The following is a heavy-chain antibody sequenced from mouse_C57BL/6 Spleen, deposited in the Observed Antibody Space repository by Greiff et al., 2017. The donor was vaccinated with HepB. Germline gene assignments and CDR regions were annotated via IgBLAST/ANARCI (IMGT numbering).Heavy chain of an antibody. J-gene: IGHJ4*01. D-gene: IGHD2-4*01. CDR1: GFTFSSYA. Sequence: EVKLVESGGGLVKPGGSLKLSCAASGFTFSSYAMSWVRQTPEKRLEWVATISDGGSYTYYPDNVKGRFTISRDNAKNNLYLQMSHLKSEDTAMYYCARVDYDEGENAMDYWGQGTSVTVSS. CDR3: ARVDYDEGENAMDY. V-gene: IGHV5-4*03. CDR2: ISDGGSYT.